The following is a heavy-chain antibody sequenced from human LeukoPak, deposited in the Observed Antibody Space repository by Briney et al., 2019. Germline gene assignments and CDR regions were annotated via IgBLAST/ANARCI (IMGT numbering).Heavy chain of an antibody. D-gene: IGHD1-1*01. V-gene: IGHV3-30*02. CDR1: GFTFSSYG. Sequence: GGSLRLSCAASGFTFSSYGMHWVRQAPGKGLEWVAFIRYDGSNKNYADSVKGRFTISRDNAKNSLYLQMNSLRAEDTAVYYCARELNWNLDYWGQGTLVTVSS. CDR3: ARELNWNLDY. J-gene: IGHJ4*02. CDR2: IRYDGSNK.